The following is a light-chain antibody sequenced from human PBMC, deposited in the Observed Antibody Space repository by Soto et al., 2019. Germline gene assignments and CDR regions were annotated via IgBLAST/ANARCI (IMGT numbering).Light chain of an antibody. CDR2: DAS. CDR3: QQYKSYSWT. J-gene: IGKJ1*01. CDR1: QSINSW. V-gene: IGKV1-5*01. Sequence: DIQMTQSPSTLSASVGDRVTITCRASQSINSWLAWYQQKPGKAPKVLIYDASSLKSGVPSRFSGSGSGTEFTLTISSLQPDDFANYYCQQYKSYSWTFGQGTKVDIK.